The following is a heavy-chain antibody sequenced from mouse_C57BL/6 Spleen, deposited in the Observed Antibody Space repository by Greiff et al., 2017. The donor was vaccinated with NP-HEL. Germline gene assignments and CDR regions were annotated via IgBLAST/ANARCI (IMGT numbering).Heavy chain of an antibody. Sequence: VQLQQSGAELARPGASVKMSCKASGYTFTSYTMHWVKQRPGQGLEWIGYINPSSGYTKYNQKFKDKATLTADKSSSTAYMQLSSLTSEDSAVYYCARSAYSKGYFDYWGQGTTLTVSS. CDR1: GYTFTSYT. CDR3: ARSAYSKGYFDY. J-gene: IGHJ2*01. CDR2: INPSSGYT. D-gene: IGHD2-5*01. V-gene: IGHV1-4*01.